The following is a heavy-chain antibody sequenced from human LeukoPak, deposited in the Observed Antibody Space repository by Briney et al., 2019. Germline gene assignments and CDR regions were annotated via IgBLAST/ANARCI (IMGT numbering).Heavy chain of an antibody. V-gene: IGHV3-30-3*01. CDR3: AKGPLYYYGDNAWFGP. D-gene: IGHD4-17*01. CDR2: VFSDGTYK. J-gene: IGHJ5*02. Sequence: GGSLRLSCAASGFNFSSSAMHWVRQAPGKGLEWVAVVFSDGTYKYYADSVKGRFTISRDNSKNMLFLQMNSLRAEDTAVYYCAKGPLYYYGDNAWFGPWGQGTLVTVSS. CDR1: GFNFSSSA.